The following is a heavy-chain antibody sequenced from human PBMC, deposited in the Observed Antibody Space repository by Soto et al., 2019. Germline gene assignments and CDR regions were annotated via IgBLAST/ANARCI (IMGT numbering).Heavy chain of an antibody. J-gene: IGHJ4*02. CDR2: IYSSGNT. Sequence: KTSETLSLTCTVSGRSLTKYFWSWIRQPAGKGLEWIGRIYSSGNTNYNPSLKSRVTMSVDTSKNRFSLNLTSVTAEDTAMYFCAGGYCSSASCYLYYFDLWGQGTLVTVSS. D-gene: IGHD2-2*01. CDR3: AGGYCSSASCYLYYFDL. CDR1: GRSLTKYF. V-gene: IGHV4-4*07.